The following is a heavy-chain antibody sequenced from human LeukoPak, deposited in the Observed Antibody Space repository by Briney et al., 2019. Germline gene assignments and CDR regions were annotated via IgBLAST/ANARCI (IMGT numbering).Heavy chain of an antibody. D-gene: IGHD2-15*01. Sequence: ASVKVSCKSSGYTFTSYAMNWVRQAPGQGLEWMGWISTNTGNPTYAQGFTGRCVFSLDTSVSTAYLQISSLKAEDTAVYYCARKSVAATPRDIVYQYSYMDVWGKGTTVTVSS. CDR2: ISTNTGNP. J-gene: IGHJ6*03. CDR1: GYTFTSYA. CDR3: ARKSVAATPRDIVYQYSYMDV. V-gene: IGHV7-4-1*02.